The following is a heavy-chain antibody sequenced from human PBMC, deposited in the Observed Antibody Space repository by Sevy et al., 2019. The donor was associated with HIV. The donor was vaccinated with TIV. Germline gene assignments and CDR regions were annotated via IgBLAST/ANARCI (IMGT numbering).Heavy chain of an antibody. CDR2: ISYDGSNK. CDR1: GFTFSSYA. V-gene: IGHV3-30*04. D-gene: IGHD3-22*01. J-gene: IGHJ6*02. CDR3: ARDYYDSSGLGPYGMDV. Sequence: GGSLRLSCPASGFTFSSYAMHWVRQAPGKGLEWVAVISYDGSNKYYADSVKGRFTISRDNSKNTLYLQMNSLRAEDTAVYYCARDYYDSSGLGPYGMDVWGQGTTVTVSS.